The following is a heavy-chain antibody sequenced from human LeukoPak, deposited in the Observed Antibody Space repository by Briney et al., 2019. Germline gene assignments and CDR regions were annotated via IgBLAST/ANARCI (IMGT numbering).Heavy chain of an antibody. CDR2: IKQDGSEK. D-gene: IGHD1-26*01. J-gene: IGHJ3*02. CDR3: ARAGGTYYGIAFDI. CDR1: GFTFSSYW. Sequence: GGSLRLSCAASGFTFSSYWMTWVRQAPGKGLEWVANIKQDGSEKYYVDSVKGRFTISRDNAKNSLYLQMNSLRAEDTAVYYCARAGGTYYGIAFDIWGQGTMVTVSS. V-gene: IGHV3-7*01.